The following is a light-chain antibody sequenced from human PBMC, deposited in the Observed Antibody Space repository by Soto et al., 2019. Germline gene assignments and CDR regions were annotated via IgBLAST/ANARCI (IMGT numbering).Light chain of an antibody. V-gene: IGLV1-44*01. J-gene: IGLJ3*02. CDR2: SNN. CDR1: CSNIGSNT. CDR3: AAWDDSLNAWV. Sequence: QSVLTQPPSASGTPGQRVTISCSGSCSNIGSNTVNWYQQLPGTAPKRLIYSNNQRPSGVPDRFSGSKFGTSASLAISGLLSEDEADYYCAAWDDSLNAWVFGGGTKVTVL.